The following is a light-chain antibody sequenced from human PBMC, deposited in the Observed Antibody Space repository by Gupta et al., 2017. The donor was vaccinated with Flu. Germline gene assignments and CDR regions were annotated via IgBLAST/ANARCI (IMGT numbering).Light chain of an antibody. CDR3: QKWDRTTYV. V-gene: IGLV3-1*01. Sequence: SYELTQPPSVSLSPGQTASISCSGDRLEDKYVSWHQQKPGQSPVLCIYQDSKRPSGIPERFSGSNSAHTVTLNISGAQAVDDSYYYCQKWDRTTYVFGGGTELTVL. CDR2: QDS. CDR1: RLEDKY. J-gene: IGLJ3*02.